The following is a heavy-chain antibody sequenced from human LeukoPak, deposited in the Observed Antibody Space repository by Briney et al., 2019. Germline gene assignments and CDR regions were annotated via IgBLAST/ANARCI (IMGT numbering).Heavy chain of an antibody. CDR1: GYTFSSYY. CDR2: INPSGGTT. D-gene: IGHD3-22*01. CDR3: ARGPPGRVYDSSKRGLFDP. V-gene: IGHV1-46*01. J-gene: IGHJ5*02. Sequence: ASVKVSCKASGYTFSSYYMRWVRQAPGQGLEWMGIINPSGGTTSYAQKFQGRLTMTRDTSTSTVFMELSSLRSENTAVYYCARGPPGRVYDSSKRGLFDPWGQGTLVTVSS.